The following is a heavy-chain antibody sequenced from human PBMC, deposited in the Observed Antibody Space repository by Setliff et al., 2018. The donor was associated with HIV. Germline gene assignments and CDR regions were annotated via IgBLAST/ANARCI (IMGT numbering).Heavy chain of an antibody. J-gene: IGHJ5*01. Sequence: SETLSLTCDVYGGSFSGYYWSWIRQPPGKGLEWIGEINHSGSTNYNPSLTSRVTISVDTSKNQFSLQLSSVTAADTAVYYCARDLRFWSGYFDYWGQGSPVTVSS. D-gene: IGHD3-3*01. CDR1: GGSFSGYY. CDR2: INHSGST. CDR3: ARDLRFWSGYFDY. V-gene: IGHV4-34*01.